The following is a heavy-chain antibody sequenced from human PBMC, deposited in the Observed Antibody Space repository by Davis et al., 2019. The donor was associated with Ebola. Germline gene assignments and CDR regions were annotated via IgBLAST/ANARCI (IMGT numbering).Heavy chain of an antibody. V-gene: IGHV4-39*01. CDR1: GVSTNSRSDY. Sequence: MPSETLSLTCTVSGVSTNSRSDYWGWIRQSPGKGMEWIGSIYYSGSTYYNPSLMSRITISIETSKNQFSLELSSVTAADTAVYYCARGDSYYDPSGYYAGPEAPDHWGQGTLVSVSS. D-gene: IGHD3-22*01. J-gene: IGHJ4*02. CDR3: ARGDSYYDPSGYYAGPEAPDH. CDR2: IYYSGST.